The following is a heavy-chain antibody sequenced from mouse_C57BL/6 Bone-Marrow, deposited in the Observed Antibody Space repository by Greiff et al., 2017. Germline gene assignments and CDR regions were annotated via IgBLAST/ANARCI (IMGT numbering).Heavy chain of an antibody. D-gene: IGHD1-1*01. J-gene: IGHJ1*03. CDR1: GYTFTDYN. V-gene: IGHV1-18*01. Sequence: VQLQQSGPELVKPGASVKIPCKASGYTFTDYNMDWVKQSHGKSLEWIGDINPNNGGTIYNQKFKGKATLTVDKSSSTAYMELRSLTSEDTAVYYCARYGGITTVVGYFDVWGTGTTVTVSS. CDR2: INPNNGGT. CDR3: ARYGGITTVVGYFDV.